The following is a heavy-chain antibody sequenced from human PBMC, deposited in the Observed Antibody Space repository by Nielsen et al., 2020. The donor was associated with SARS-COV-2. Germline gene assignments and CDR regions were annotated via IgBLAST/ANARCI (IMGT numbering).Heavy chain of an antibody. CDR3: ARGAVVVPAAMDAFDI. Sequence: GESLKISCSASGFTFSSTWMDWVRQAPGQGLVWVSRINPSGSGTAYADSVKGRFAVSRDNAENTVVLQIHSLRVEDTAVYYCARGAVVVPAAMDAFDIWGQGTMVTVSS. J-gene: IGHJ3*02. CDR2: INPSGSGT. D-gene: IGHD2-2*01. CDR1: GFTFSSTW. V-gene: IGHV3-74*01.